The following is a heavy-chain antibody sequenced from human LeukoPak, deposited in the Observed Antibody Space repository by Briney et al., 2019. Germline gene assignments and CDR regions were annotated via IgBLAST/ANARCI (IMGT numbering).Heavy chain of an antibody. CDR3: ARQLIPENSRSWYAGHPGYYFDF. D-gene: IGHD6-13*01. CDR1: GGSISSPTHY. Sequence: SETLSLTCTVSGGSISSPTHYWGWIRQSPGKGLEWIGSVDYSGSTYHTPSLKSRATLSIDTAKNQFSLEMTSVTAADTAIYYCARQLIPENSRSWYAGHPGYYFDFWGQGTLVTVSS. J-gene: IGHJ4*02. CDR2: VDYSGST. V-gene: IGHV4-39*01.